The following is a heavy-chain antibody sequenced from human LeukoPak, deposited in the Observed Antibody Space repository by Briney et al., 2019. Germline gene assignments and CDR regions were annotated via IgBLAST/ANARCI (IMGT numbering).Heavy chain of an antibody. D-gene: IGHD1-1*01. V-gene: IGHV3-73*01. Sequence: GGSLRLSCAASGFTFSGSAMHWVRQASGKGLEWVGRIRSKANSYATAYAASVKGRFTISRDDSKNTAYLQMNSLRAEDTAIYYCARERTKGGSDAFDFWGQGTLVTVSS. CDR2: IRSKANSYAT. J-gene: IGHJ3*01. CDR1: GFTFSGSA. CDR3: ARERTKGGSDAFDF.